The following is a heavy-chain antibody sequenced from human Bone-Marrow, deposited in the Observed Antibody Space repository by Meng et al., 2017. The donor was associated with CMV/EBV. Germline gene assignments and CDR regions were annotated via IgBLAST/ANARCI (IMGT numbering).Heavy chain of an antibody. Sequence: SETLSLTCAVYGGSFSGYYWSWIRQPPGKGLEWIGEINHSGSTNYNPSLKSRVTISVDTSKNQFSLKLSSVTAADTAVYYCARGRARMDYWGQGTLVTVSS. CDR1: GGSFSGYY. J-gene: IGHJ4*02. CDR3: ARGRARMDY. V-gene: IGHV4-34*01. CDR2: INHSGST. D-gene: IGHD6-6*01.